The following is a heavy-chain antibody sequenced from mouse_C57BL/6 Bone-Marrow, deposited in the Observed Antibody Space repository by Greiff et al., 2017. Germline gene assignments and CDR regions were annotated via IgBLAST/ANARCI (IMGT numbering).Heavy chain of an antibody. CDR2: IDPSDSYT. J-gene: IGHJ4*01. Sequence: QVQLQQPGAELVKPGASVKLSCKASGYTFTSYWMQWVKQRPGQGLEWIGEIDPSDSYTNYNQKFKGKATLTVDTSSSTAYMQLSSLTSEDSAAFYYYGSSYLMDYWGQGTSVTVSS. CDR1: GYTFTSYW. D-gene: IGHD1-1*01. V-gene: IGHV1-50*01. CDR3: YGSSYLMDY.